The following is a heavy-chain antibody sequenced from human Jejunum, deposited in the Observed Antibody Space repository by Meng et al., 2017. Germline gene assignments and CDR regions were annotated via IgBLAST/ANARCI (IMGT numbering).Heavy chain of an antibody. CDR1: GFIFSSFE. CDR3: AREAGNLRAFDI. CDR2: ISNGGGRTV. V-gene: IGHV3-48*03. J-gene: IGHJ3*02. D-gene: IGHD6-13*01. Sequence: SCEVSGFIFSSFEMNWVRQAPGKGLEWVSYISNGGGRTVYYADSVKGRFTISRDNAKNSLYLQMSSLRAEDTAIYYCAREAGNLRAFDIWGQGTMVTVSS.